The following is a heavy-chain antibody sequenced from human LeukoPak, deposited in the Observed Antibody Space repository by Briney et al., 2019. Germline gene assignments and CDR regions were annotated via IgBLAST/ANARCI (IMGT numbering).Heavy chain of an antibody. Sequence: ASVKVSCKASGYTFTGYHMHWVRQAPGQGLEWMGRINPNSGDTNYAQKFQGRVTMTRDASISTAYVELSRLRSDDTAVYYCARDYCSSTSCLFDYWGQGTLVTVSS. V-gene: IGHV1-2*06. J-gene: IGHJ4*02. CDR2: INPNSGDT. CDR3: ARDYCSSTSCLFDY. D-gene: IGHD2-2*01. CDR1: GYTFTGYH.